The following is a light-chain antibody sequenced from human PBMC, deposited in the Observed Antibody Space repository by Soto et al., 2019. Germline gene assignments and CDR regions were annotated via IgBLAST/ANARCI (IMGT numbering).Light chain of an antibody. V-gene: IGLV2-11*01. CDR1: SSDVGSYNY. J-gene: IGLJ2*01. CDR2: DVS. CDR3: SSYAGSKMVI. Sequence: QSVLTQPRSVSGSPGQSVAISCTGTSSDVGSYNYVSWYQQHPGRAPNLMIYDVSERPSGVPDRFSASKSGYTASLTISGLQAEDEADYYCSSYAGSKMVIFGGGTKLTVL.